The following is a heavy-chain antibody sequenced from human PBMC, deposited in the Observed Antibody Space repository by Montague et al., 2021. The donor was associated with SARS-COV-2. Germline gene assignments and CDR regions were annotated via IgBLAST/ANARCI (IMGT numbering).Heavy chain of an antibody. D-gene: IGHD5-18*01. CDR1: GFTFSRYS. CDR3: ARVASEHTAMAPDY. J-gene: IGHJ4*02. CDR2: ISMSETRT. Sequence: SLRLSCAAAGFTFSRYSMNWVRQASGKGLEWISYISMSETRTQYADSVKGRFTISRDNARNSLYLQMRSLTGGDTAVYYCARVASEHTAMAPDYWGQGTLVTVSS. V-gene: IGHV3-48*04.